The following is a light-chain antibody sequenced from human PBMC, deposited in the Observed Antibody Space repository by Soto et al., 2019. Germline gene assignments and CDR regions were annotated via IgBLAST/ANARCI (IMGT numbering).Light chain of an antibody. J-gene: IGLJ1*01. CDR1: SSNIGNNY. CDR2: DNN. CDR3: GTWDSGLSAWYV. Sequence: QSVLTQPPSVSAAPGQKVTISCSGSSSNIGNNYVSWYQQLPGTAPKLLIYDNNKRPSGIPDRFSGSKSGTSATLGITGLQTGDEADYYCGTWDSGLSAWYVFGTGTKLTVL. V-gene: IGLV1-51*01.